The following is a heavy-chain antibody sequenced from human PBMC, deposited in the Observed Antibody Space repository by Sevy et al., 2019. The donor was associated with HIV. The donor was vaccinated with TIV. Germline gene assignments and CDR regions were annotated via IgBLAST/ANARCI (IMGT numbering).Heavy chain of an antibody. CDR2: IRYDGSNK. J-gene: IGHJ6*02. V-gene: IGHV3-30*02. D-gene: IGHD6-13*01. Sequence: GGSLRLSCAASGFTFSSYGMHWVRQAPGKGLEWVAFIRYDGSNKYYADSVKGRFTISRDNSKNTLYLQMNSLRAEDTAVYYCAKAQGSSWYESYYYYGMDVWGQGTTVTVSS. CDR3: AKAQGSSWYESYYYYGMDV. CDR1: GFTFSSYG.